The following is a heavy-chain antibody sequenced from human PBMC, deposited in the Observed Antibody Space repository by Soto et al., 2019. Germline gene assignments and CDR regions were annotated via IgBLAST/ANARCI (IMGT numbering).Heavy chain of an antibody. Sequence: SLTCRAADRSISSTKRLRWVRLPPGKGLEWIGEIYHSGSTNYNPSLKSRVTISVDKSKNQFSLKLSSVTAADTAVYYCARASNTVTTNFDYWGQGTLVTVSS. D-gene: IGHD4-17*01. CDR2: IYHSGST. V-gene: IGHV4-4*02. J-gene: IGHJ4*02. CDR3: ARASNTVTTNFDY. CDR1: DRSISSTKR.